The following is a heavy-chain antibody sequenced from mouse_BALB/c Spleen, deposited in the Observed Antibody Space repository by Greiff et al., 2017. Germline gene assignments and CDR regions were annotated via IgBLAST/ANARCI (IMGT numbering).Heavy chain of an antibody. CDR3: ARDRGITTVVAPTGGFDV. CDR2: IWGDGST. D-gene: IGHD1-1*01. CDR1: GFSLTGYG. Sequence: VQGVESGPGLVAPSQSLSITCTVSGFSLTGYGVNWVRQPPGKGLEWLGMIWGDGSTDYNSALKSRLSISKDNSKSQVFLKMNSLQTDDTARYYCARDRGITTVVAPTGGFDVWGAGTTVTVSS. V-gene: IGHV2-6-7*01. J-gene: IGHJ1*01.